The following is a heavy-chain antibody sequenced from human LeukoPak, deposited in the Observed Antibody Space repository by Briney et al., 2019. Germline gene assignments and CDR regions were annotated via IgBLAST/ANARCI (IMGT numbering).Heavy chain of an antibody. V-gene: IGHV3-7*03. D-gene: IGHD3-9*01. Sequence: GGSLRLSCAASGFTFSTHWMTWVRQAPGEGLEWVANIKQDGSRIYYVDSVKGRFTISRDNARNSLYLQMNSLKAEDTAVYYCARDLSNKILTTYYDVFDLWGQGTMVTVSS. CDR2: IKQDGSRI. CDR1: GFTFSTHW. CDR3: ARDLSNKILTTYYDVFDL. J-gene: IGHJ3*01.